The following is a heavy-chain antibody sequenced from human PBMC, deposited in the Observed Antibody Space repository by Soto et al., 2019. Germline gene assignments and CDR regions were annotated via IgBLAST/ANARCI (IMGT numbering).Heavy chain of an antibody. J-gene: IGHJ5*02. CDR1: GFTFSSYG. V-gene: IGHV3-33*08. CDR2: ISYDGNKE. D-gene: IGHD2-8*01. CDR3: ARGRSNQYESSPPPKFDP. Sequence: PGGSLRLSCAASGFTFSSYGMQWVRQAPGKGLEWVAVISYDGNKEYYLDSVKGRFTISRENAKNSVYLQMNSLRAGDTAVYYCARGRSNQYESSPPPKFDPWGRGTLVTVSS.